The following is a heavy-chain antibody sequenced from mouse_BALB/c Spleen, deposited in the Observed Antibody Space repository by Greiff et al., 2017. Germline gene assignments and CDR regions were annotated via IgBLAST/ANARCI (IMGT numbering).Heavy chain of an antibody. V-gene: IGHV5-17*02. Sequence: EVNVVESGGGLVQPGGSRKLSCAASGFTFSSFGMHWVRQAPEKGLEWVAYISSGSSTIYYADTVKGRFTISRDNPKNTLFLQMISLMSEDTAMYYCAKGYGKGGYYYAMDYWGQGTSVTVSA. D-gene: IGHD2-1*01. CDR3: AKGYGKGGYYYAMDY. CDR2: ISSGSSTI. CDR1: GFTFSSFG. J-gene: IGHJ4*01.